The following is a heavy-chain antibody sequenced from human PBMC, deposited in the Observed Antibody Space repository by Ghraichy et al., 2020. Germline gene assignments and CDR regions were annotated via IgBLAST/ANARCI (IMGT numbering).Heavy chain of an antibody. J-gene: IGHJ3*02. CDR1: GFTFSSYA. V-gene: IGHV3-23*01. Sequence: GGSLRLSCAASGFTFSSYAMSWVRQAPGKGLEWVSAISGSGGSTYYTDSVKGRFTISRDNSKNTLYLQMNSLRAEDTAVYYCAKDGCIGWHGFSRHDAFDIWGQGTMVAVSS. D-gene: IGHD2-15*01. CDR3: AKDGCIGWHGFSRHDAFDI. CDR2: ISGSGGST.